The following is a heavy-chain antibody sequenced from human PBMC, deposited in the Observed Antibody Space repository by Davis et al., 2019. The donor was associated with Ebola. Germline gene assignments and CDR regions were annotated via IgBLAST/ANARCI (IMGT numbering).Heavy chain of an antibody. D-gene: IGHD6-13*01. V-gene: IGHV3-74*01. Sequence: HTGGSLRLSCAASGFTFSSYWMLWVRQAPGTGLVWVSHIKTDGSNTNYADSAKGRFTISRDNAKNTLYLQMNSLRAEDTAVYYCTRIVYSNTWYIDYWGRGALVTVSS. J-gene: IGHJ4*02. CDR2: IKTDGSNT. CDR1: GFTFSSYW. CDR3: TRIVYSNTWYIDY.